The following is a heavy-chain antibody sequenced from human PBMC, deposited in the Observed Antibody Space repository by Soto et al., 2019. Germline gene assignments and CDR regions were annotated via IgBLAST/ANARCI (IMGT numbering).Heavy chain of an antibody. J-gene: IGHJ6*02. Sequence: GQWMRPASSPSGLSDNNFAMSWVRPAHGKGLGWLWYTGVCDGTILYAASVKGRFAISRDNSNNTLYLKANSLSADDTAVYYSTRGPYCDTSSCFPPNYYFAMDVCGRGTTVTVSS. CDR1: GLSDNNFA. V-gene: IGHV3-23*01. CDR3: TRGPYCDTSSCFPPNYYFAMDV. CDR2: TGVCDGTI. D-gene: IGHD2-2*01.